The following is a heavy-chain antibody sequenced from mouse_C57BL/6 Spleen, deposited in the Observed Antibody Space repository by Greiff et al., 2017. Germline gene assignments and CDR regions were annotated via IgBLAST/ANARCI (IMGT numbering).Heavy chain of an antibody. CDR3: ARYRDYDGAMDD. CDR2: IRNKANGYTT. V-gene: IGHV7-3*01. Sequence: EVMLVESGGGLVQPGGSLSLSCAASGFTFTDYYMSWVRQPPGKALEWLGFIRNKANGYTTEYSASVKGRFTISRDNSQSNLYLQMNALGAEDSATYYCARYRDYDGAMDDWGQGTSVTVSS. D-gene: IGHD2-4*01. CDR1: GFTFTDYY. J-gene: IGHJ4*01.